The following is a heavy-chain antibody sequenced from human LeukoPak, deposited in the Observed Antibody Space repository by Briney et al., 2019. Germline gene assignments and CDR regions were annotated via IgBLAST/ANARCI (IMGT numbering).Heavy chain of an antibody. D-gene: IGHD3-22*01. CDR1: GFTVSSNY. V-gene: IGHV3-66*02. CDR3: AREYYDSSGYKNDY. J-gene: IGHJ4*02. CDR2: IYSGGST. Sequence: GGSLRLSCAASGFTVSSNYMSWVRQAPGKGLEWVSVIYSGGSTYYADSVKGRFTISRDNSKNTLHLQMNSLRAEDTAVYYCAREYYDSSGYKNDYWGQGTLVTVSS.